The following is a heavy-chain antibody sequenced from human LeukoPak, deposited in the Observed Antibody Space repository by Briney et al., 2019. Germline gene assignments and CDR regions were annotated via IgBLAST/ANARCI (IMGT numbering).Heavy chain of an antibody. J-gene: IGHJ4*02. D-gene: IGHD3-9*01. CDR2: IYYSGST. CDR3: ARGVLRYFDCLDY. Sequence: PSETLSLTCTVSGGSISSSSYYWGWIRQPPGKGLEWIGSIYYSGSTYYNPSLKSRVTISVDTSKNQFSLKLSSVTAADTAVYYCARGVLRYFDCLDYWGQGTLVTVSS. V-gene: IGHV4-39*01. CDR1: GGSISSSSYY.